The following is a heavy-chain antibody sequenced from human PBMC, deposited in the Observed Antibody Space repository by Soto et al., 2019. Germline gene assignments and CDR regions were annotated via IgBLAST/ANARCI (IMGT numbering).Heavy chain of an antibody. CDR2: ISAYNGNT. D-gene: IGHD5-18*01. J-gene: IGHJ5*02. CDR1: GYTFTSYG. CDR3: ARPCGYSYGYLSGWFDP. V-gene: IGHV1-18*03. Sequence: GASVKVSCKASGYTFTSYGISWVRRAPGQGLEWMGWISAYNGNTNYAQKLQGRVTMTTDTSTSTAYMELRSLSSDDMAVYYCARPCGYSYGYLSGWFDPWGQGTLVTVSS.